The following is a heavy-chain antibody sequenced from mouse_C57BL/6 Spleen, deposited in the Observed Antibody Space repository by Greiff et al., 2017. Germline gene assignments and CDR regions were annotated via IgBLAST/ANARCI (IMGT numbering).Heavy chain of an antibody. Sequence: EVQLQQSGAELVRPGASVKLSCTASGFNIKDYYMHWVKQRPEQGLEWIGRIDPEDGDTEYAPKFQGKATMTADTSSNTAYLQLSSLTSEDTAVYYCTRGGYDDYFDYWGQGTTLTVSS. V-gene: IGHV14-1*01. CDR2: IDPEDGDT. D-gene: IGHD2-2*01. CDR1: GFNIKDYY. J-gene: IGHJ2*01. CDR3: TRGGYDDYFDY.